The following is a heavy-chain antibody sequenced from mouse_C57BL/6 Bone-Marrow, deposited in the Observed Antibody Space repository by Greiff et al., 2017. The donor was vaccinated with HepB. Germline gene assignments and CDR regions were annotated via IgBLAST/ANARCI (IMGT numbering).Heavy chain of an antibody. CDR1: GFNIKDYY. V-gene: IGHV14-2*01. CDR2: IDPEDGET. J-gene: IGHJ1*03. D-gene: IGHD1-1*01. CDR3: ARSHVYYGSSLDWYFDV. Sequence: EVQLQESGAELVKPGASVKLSCTASGFNIKDYYMHWVKQRTEQGLEWIGRIDPEDGETKYAPKLQGKATITADTSSNTAYLQVSSLTSEDTAVYYCARSHVYYGSSLDWYFDVWGTGTTVTVSS.